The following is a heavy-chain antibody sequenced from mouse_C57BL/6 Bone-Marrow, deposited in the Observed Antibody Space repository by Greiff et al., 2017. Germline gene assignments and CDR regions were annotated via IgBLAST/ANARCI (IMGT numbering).Heavy chain of an antibody. D-gene: IGHD1-1*01. CDR3: ASHYYGSRYYAMDY. Sequence: QVQLQQSGPELVKPGASVKISCKASGYAFSSSWMNWVKQRPGKGLEWIGRMYPGDGDTNYNGKFKGKATLTADKSYSTAYMQLISLTSEESAVYFCASHYYGSRYYAMDYWGQGTSVTVSS. CDR1: GYAFSSSW. V-gene: IGHV1-82*01. CDR2: MYPGDGDT. J-gene: IGHJ4*01.